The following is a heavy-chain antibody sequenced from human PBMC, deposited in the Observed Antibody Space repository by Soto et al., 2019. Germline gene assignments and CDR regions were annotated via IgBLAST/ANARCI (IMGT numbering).Heavy chain of an antibody. J-gene: IGHJ4*02. D-gene: IGHD5-12*01. V-gene: IGHV4-31*02. CDR1: GGSISSGGYY. Sequence: LCGGSISSGGYYWSWIRQHPGKGLEWIGYIYYSGSTYYNPSLKSRVTISVDTSKNQFSLKLSSVTAADTAVYYCARGVRSGYDYDYWGQGTLVAVSS. CDR3: ARGVRSGYDYDY. CDR2: IYYSGST.